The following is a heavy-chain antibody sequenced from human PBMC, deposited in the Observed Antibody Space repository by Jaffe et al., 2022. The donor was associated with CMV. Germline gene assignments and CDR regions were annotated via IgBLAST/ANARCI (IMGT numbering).Heavy chain of an antibody. CDR1: GGTFSSYA. D-gene: IGHD2-2*01. Sequence: QVQLVQSGAEVKKPGSSVKVSCKASGGTFSSYAISWVRQAPGQGLEWMGGIIPIFGTANYAQKFQGRVTITADESTSTAYMELSSLRSEDTAVYYCARVSILGDQLLSSSQYYYYYYGMDVWGQGTTVTVSS. J-gene: IGHJ6*02. V-gene: IGHV1-69*01. CDR2: IIPIFGTA. CDR3: ARVSILGDQLLSSSQYYYYYYGMDV.